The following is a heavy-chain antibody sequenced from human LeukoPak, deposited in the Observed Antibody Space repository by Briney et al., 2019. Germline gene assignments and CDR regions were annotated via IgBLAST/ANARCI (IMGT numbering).Heavy chain of an antibody. J-gene: IGHJ4*02. D-gene: IGHD6-6*01. Sequence: GGSLRLSCAASGFTFSSYAMHWVRQAPGKGLEWVAVISYDGSNKYYADSVKGRFTISRDNSKNTLYLQMNSLRAEDTAFYYCAKATYSTSPGYYFDYWGQGTLVTVSS. CDR2: ISYDGSNK. CDR1: GFTFSSYA. CDR3: AKATYSTSPGYYFDY. V-gene: IGHV3-30-3*01.